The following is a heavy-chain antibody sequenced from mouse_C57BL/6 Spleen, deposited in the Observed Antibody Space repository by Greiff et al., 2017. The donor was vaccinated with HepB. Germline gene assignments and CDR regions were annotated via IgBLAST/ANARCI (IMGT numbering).Heavy chain of an antibody. CDR2: ISDGGSYT. J-gene: IGHJ1*03. Sequence: EVMLVESGGGLVKPGGSLKLSCAASGFTFSSYAMSWVRQTPEKRLEWVATISDGGSYTYYPDNVKGRFTISRDNAKNNLYLQMSHLKSEDTAMYYCARDDDGYYVLYWYFDVWGTGTTVTVSS. CDR1: GFTFSSYA. V-gene: IGHV5-4*01. CDR3: ARDDDGYYVLYWYFDV. D-gene: IGHD2-3*01.